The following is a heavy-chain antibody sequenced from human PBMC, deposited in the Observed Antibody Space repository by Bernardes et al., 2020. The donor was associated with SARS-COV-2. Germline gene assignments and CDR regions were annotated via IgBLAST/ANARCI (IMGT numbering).Heavy chain of an antibody. CDR3: ARGLWSGSYYNTRVYGMDV. CDR2: IIPIFGTA. J-gene: IGHJ6*02. V-gene: IGHV1-69*13. Sequence: SVKVSCKASGGTFSSYAISWVRQAPGQGLEWMGRIIPIFGTANHAQKFQGRVTITADESTNTAYMELSSLRSEDTAVYYCARGLWSGSYYNTRVYGMDVWGQGTTVTVSS. CDR1: GGTFSSYA. D-gene: IGHD3-10*02.